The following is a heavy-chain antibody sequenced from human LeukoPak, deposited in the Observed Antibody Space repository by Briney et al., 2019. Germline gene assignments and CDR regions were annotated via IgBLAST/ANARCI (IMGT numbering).Heavy chain of an antibody. CDR1: GYTFTSYY. J-gene: IGHJ4*02. D-gene: IGHD2-2*02. CDR3: ARATKRGKYCSSTSCSTEFDY. V-gene: IGHV1-46*01. Sequence: GASVKVSCKASGYTFTSYYMHWVRQAPGQELEWMGIINPSGGSTSYAQKFQGRVTMTRDTSTSTVYMELSSLRSEDTAVYYCARATKRGKYCSSTSCSTEFDYWGQGTLVTVSS. CDR2: INPSGGST.